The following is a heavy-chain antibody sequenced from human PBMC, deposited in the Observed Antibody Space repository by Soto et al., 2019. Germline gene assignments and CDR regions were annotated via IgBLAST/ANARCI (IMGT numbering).Heavy chain of an antibody. V-gene: IGHV3-30*18. CDR3: AKGVNICCWYGYYHYGIAV. CDR2: ISYDGSNK. D-gene: IGHD6-13*01. CDR1: GFTFSSYG. J-gene: IGHJ6*02. Sequence: GGSLRLSCAASGFTFSSYGMHWVRQAPGKGLEWVAVISYDGSNKYYADSVKGRFTISRDNSKNTLYLQMNSLRAEDTAVYYCAKGVNICCWYGYYHYGIAVWGQRTTVTGS.